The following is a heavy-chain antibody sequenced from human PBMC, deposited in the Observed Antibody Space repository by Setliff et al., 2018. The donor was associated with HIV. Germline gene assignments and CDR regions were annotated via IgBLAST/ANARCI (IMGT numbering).Heavy chain of an antibody. CDR3: AKDGDYYDSSGYCYY. CDR1: GGSIRSHY. D-gene: IGHD3-22*01. V-gene: IGHV4-59*11. Sequence: SETLSLTCTVSGGSIRSHYWSWIRQPPGKGLEWIGSFYHTGSTHYNPSLKSRTTMSLDNSKNTLYLQMNSLRAEDTAVYYCAKDGDYYDSSGYCYYWGQGTLVTVSS. J-gene: IGHJ4*02. CDR2: FYHTGST.